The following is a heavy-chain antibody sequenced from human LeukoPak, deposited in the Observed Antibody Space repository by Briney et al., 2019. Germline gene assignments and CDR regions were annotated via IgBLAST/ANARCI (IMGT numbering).Heavy chain of an antibody. CDR2: IIPIFGTA. V-gene: IGHV1-69*13. D-gene: IGHD3-3*01. CDR1: GGTFSSYA. Sequence: GASVKVSCKASGGTFSSYAISWVRQAPGQGLEWMGGIIPIFGTANYAQKFQGRVTITADESTSTAYMELSSLRSDDTAVYYCAREERITIFGVVRKDGMDVWGQGTTVTVSS. J-gene: IGHJ6*02. CDR3: AREERITIFGVVRKDGMDV.